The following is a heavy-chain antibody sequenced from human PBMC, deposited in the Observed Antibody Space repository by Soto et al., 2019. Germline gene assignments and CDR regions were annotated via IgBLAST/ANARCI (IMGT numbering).Heavy chain of an antibody. V-gene: IGHV3-30-3*01. J-gene: IGHJ5*02. CDR2: IACGGSNK. Sequence: QVQLVESGGGVVQPGRSLRLSCAASGFTFRNYAMHWVRQAPGKGLEWVALIACGGSNKFYADSVKGRFTISRDNSKNTLHLHMNSLRAEDMSIYYCATGRGAYGGAYFDPWGQGTLVTVSS. D-gene: IGHD4-17*01. CDR3: ATGRGAYGGAYFDP. CDR1: GFTFRNYA.